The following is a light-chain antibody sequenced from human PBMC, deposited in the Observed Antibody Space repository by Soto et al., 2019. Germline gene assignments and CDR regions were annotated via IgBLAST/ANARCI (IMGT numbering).Light chain of an antibody. CDR3: QQYNSYWT. CDR2: DAS. V-gene: IGKV1-5*01. J-gene: IGKJ1*01. CDR1: QSIRSW. Sequence: DIQMTQSPSTLSASIGDRVTITCRASQSIRSWLAWYQQKPGRAPKLLIYDASSLESGVPSRFSGSGSGTEFTLTISSLQTDDFAIYYCQQYNSYWTFGQGTKVEIK.